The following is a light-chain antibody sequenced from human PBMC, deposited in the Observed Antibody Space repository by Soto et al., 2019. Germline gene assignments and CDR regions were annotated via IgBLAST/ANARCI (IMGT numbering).Light chain of an antibody. CDR2: DAS. Sequence: EIMLTQSPGTLSLSPGDRATLSCMASQSVSGSYLAWYQQKPGQAPRLVIYDASSRATGIPDRFSGSGSGADFTLTISRLEPEDFAVYYCQQYASSPRTFGQGTKVDIK. CDR3: QQYASSPRT. J-gene: IGKJ1*01. V-gene: IGKV3-20*01. CDR1: QSVSGSY.